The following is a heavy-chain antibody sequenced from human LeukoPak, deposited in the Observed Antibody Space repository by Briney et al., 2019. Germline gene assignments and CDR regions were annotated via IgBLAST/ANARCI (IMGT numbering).Heavy chain of an antibody. CDR3: AKTSVGEGRIIGSGYFDN. Sequence: PGGSLRLSCAASGFTFSNHAMNWVRQAPGKGLEWVSIISGSGTVTYYADSVKGRFTISRDNSMNTLYLHMNGLRAEDTALYYCAKTSVGEGRIIGSGYFDNWGQGTLVTVSS. J-gene: IGHJ4*02. V-gene: IGHV3-23*01. CDR1: GFTFSNHA. D-gene: IGHD2-15*01. CDR2: ISGSGTVT.